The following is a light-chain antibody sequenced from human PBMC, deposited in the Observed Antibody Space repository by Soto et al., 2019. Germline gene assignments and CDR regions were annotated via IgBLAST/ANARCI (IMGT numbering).Light chain of an antibody. CDR3: QQYDLFWT. CDR1: QNIDKK. Sequence: DIQMTQSPSTQSASLGDRVTITCRASQNIDKKVAWYQQKPGKAPKLLIFDVSTLQSGVPSRFTGSGSGTEFSLSINSLHPDDLATYYCQQYDLFWTFGQGTKVQIK. V-gene: IGKV1-5*01. CDR2: DVS. J-gene: IGKJ1*01.